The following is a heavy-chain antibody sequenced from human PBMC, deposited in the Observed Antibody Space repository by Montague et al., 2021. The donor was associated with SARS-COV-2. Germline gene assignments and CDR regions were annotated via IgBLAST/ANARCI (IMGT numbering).Heavy chain of an antibody. CDR2: LSSSSSYL. J-gene: IGHJ4*02. V-gene: IGHV3-21*01. Sequence: SLRLSGAASGFTFSSYSMNWVRQAPGKGLEWVTSLSSSSSYLYYSDSCXGLFTISRDNAKNSLHLQLHSLRAEDTAVYYCARDLRITIFGVAIIPGIFDYWGQGTLVTVSS. CDR3: ARDLRITIFGVAIIPGIFDY. CDR1: GFTFSSYS. D-gene: IGHD3-3*01.